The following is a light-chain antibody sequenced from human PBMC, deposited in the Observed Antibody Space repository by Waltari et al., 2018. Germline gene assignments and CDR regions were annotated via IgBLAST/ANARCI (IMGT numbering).Light chain of an antibody. V-gene: IGLV2-14*01. CDR2: DVS. CDR1: SSDVGGYNY. CDR3: ISYSSATPGNVV. Sequence: PASVSGSLGQSITFSCTGTSSDVGGYNYVAWYQQHPGKAPKLMIHDVSNRPSGVSIRFSGSKSGNTASLTISGLQADDEADYYYISYSSATPGNVVIGGGTKLTVL. J-gene: IGLJ2*01.